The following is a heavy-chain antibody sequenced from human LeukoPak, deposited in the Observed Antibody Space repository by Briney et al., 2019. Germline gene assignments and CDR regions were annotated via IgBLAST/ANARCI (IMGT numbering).Heavy chain of an antibody. CDR3: ARVIQPLTTVTSSDC. V-gene: IGHV1-2*02. D-gene: IGHD4-11*01. CDR1: RYTFTDYY. Sequence: GASVKVSCKASRYTFTDYYMNWVRQAPGQGLELMGWINPKNGGTNYAQKFQGRVTMTRDTSINTAYMEVSGLKSDDTAVYYCARVIQPLTTVTSSDCWGQGTLVTVSS. J-gene: IGHJ4*02. CDR2: INPKNGGT.